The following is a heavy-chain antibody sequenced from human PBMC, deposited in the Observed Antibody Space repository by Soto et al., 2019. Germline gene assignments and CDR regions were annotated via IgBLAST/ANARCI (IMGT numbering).Heavy chain of an antibody. V-gene: IGHV1-69*01. D-gene: IGHD4-17*01. CDR1: GGTFSSYA. J-gene: IGHJ4*02. CDR3: ARAYGEYLAESDLALDY. Sequence: QVQLVQSGAEVKKPGSSVKVSCKASGGTFSSYAISWVRQAPGQGLEWMGGISPIFGTANYAQKFQGRVTITADESTRTAYMELSSLSSEDTAVYYCARAYGEYLAESDLALDYWGQGTLVTVSS. CDR2: ISPIFGTA.